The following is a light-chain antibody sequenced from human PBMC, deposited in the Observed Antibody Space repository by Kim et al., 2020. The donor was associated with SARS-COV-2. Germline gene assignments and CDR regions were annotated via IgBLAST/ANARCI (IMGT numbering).Light chain of an antibody. CDR1: SSDVGLYNH. CDR3: CSYTSSSPWV. CDR2: DVS. J-gene: IGLJ3*02. Sequence: QSALTQPASVSGSPGQSITISCTGTSSDVGLYNHVSWYQQHPGKAPKVMIHDVSDRPSGVSDRFSGSKSGNTASLTISGLQAEDEADYYCCSYTSSSPWVFGGGTQLTVL. V-gene: IGLV2-14*03.